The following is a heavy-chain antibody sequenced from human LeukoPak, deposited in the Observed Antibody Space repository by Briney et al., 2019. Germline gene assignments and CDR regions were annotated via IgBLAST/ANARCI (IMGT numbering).Heavy chain of an antibody. Sequence: ASVKVSCKVSGYTLTELSMHWVRQAPGKGLEWMGGFDPEDGETIYAQKFQGRVTMTEDTSTDTAYMELSSLRSEDTAVYYCATVVPFLEGPGWFDPWGQGTLVTVSS. D-gene: IGHD3-3*01. CDR3: ATVVPFLEGPGWFDP. CDR1: GYTLTELS. CDR2: FDPEDGET. J-gene: IGHJ5*02. V-gene: IGHV1-24*01.